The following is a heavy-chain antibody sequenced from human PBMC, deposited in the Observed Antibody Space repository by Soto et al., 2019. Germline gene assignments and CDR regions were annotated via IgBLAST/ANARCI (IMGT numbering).Heavy chain of an antibody. CDR3: ARDRIAVAGTLYYYYYGMDV. CDR1: GYTFTGYY. CDR2: INPNSGGT. Sequence: ASVKVSCKASGYTFTGYYMHWVRQAPGQGLEWMGWINPNSGGTNYAQKFQGWVTMTRDTSISTAHMELSRLRSDDTAVYYCARDRIAVAGTLYYYYYGMDVWGQGTTVTVSS. V-gene: IGHV1-2*04. D-gene: IGHD6-19*01. J-gene: IGHJ6*02.